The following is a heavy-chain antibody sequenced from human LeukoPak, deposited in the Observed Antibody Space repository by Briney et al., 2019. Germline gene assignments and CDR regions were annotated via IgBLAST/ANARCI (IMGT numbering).Heavy chain of an antibody. V-gene: IGHV3-30*02. Sequence: PGGSLRLSCAASGFTFSSYGMHWVRQAPRKGLEWVAFIRYDESSKYYADSVRGRFTISRDNSKNTLYLQMNSLRPEDTAMYYCAKPSAITIFGAETNWFDPWGQGTLVTVSS. CDR2: IRYDESSK. D-gene: IGHD3-3*01. J-gene: IGHJ5*02. CDR1: GFTFSSYG. CDR3: AKPSAITIFGAETNWFDP.